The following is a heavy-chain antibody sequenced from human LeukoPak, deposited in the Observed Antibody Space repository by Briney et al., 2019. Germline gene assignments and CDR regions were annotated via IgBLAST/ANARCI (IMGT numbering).Heavy chain of an antibody. D-gene: IGHD5-24*01. V-gene: IGHV5-51*01. J-gene: IGHJ4*02. Sequence: GESLKISCKGSGYSFTSYWIGWVRQLPGKGLEWMGIIYPGDSDTRYSPSFQGQVTISADKSISTAYLQWSSLKASDAAMYYCARQRDEYYFDYWGQGTLVAVSS. CDR1: GYSFTSYW. CDR2: IYPGDSDT. CDR3: ARQRDEYYFDY.